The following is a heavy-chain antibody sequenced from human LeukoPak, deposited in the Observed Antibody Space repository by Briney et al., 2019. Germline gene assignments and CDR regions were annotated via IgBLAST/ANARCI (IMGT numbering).Heavy chain of an antibody. CDR1: GYSISSGYY. V-gene: IGHV4-38-2*01. J-gene: IGHJ5*02. D-gene: IGHD3-3*01. Sequence: PSETLSLTCAVSGYSISSGYYWGWIRQPPGKGLEWIGSIYHSGSTYYNPSLKSRVTISVDASKNQFALTLRSLTAADTAVYYCARDFWSGSVGFDPWGQGTLVTVSS. CDR3: ARDFWSGSVGFDP. CDR2: IYHSGST.